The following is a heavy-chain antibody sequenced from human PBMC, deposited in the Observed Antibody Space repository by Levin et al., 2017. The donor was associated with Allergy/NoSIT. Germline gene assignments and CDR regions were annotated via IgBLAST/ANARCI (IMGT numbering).Heavy chain of an antibody. CDR3: ARDLRFGESPHRWFDP. CDR2: IYYSGST. V-gene: IGHV4-59*01. CDR1: GGSISSYY. D-gene: IGHD3-10*01. Sequence: SETLSLTCTVSGGSISSYYWSWIRQPPGKGLEWIGYIYYSGSTSYNPSLKSRVTISVDTSKNQFSLKLSSVTAADTAVYYCARDLRFGESPHRWFDPWGQGTLVTVSS. J-gene: IGHJ5*02.